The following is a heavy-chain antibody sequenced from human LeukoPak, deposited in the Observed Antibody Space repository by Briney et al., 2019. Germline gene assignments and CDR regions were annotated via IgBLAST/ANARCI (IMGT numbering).Heavy chain of an antibody. CDR2: XWSDATNE. J-gene: IGHJ5*02. D-gene: IGHD4-11*01. CDR1: GFTFSHFG. Sequence: PGGSLRLSCEASGFTFSHFGMHXXXXAPGKGXXXXXXXWSDATNEYYADSVXXXXTXSXDNFKRTVSLEMNSLRAEDTAVYYCAKDAQRGFDYSNSLEHWGQGSLVIVSS. CDR3: AKDAQRGFDYSNSLEH. V-gene: IGHV3-33*06.